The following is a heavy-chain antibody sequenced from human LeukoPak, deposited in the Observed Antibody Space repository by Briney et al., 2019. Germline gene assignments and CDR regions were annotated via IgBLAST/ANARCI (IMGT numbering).Heavy chain of an antibody. J-gene: IGHJ4*02. Sequence: GGSLRLSCVASGFKFGDYYMSWLRQAPGKGLEWVSAITGSGGSTYYGDSVKGRFTTSRDNSKNTLYLEMNSLRVEETAVYYCAKGSGGSRPYYFGYWGQGTLVTVSS. CDR3: AKGSGGSRPYYFGY. D-gene: IGHD6-6*01. CDR2: ITGSGGST. CDR1: GFKFGDYY. V-gene: IGHV3-23*01.